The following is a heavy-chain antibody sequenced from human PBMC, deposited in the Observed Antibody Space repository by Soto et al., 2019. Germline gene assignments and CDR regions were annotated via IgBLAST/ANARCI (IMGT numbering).Heavy chain of an antibody. J-gene: IGHJ4*02. Sequence: ASVKVSCKASVYTFSNYGFSWVRQAPGQGLEWMGWISAYNGNTNYAQKLQGRVTMTTDTSTSTAYMELRNLRSDDTAVYYCARGGPNIWYYFDFSGQGTPVTVSS. V-gene: IGHV1-18*01. CDR1: VYTFSNYG. CDR2: ISAYNGNT. D-gene: IGHD3-10*01. CDR3: ARGGPNIWYYFDF.